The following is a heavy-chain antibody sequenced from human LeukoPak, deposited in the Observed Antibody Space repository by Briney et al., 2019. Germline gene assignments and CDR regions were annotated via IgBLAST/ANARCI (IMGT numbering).Heavy chain of an antibody. CDR2: IIPIFGTA. CDR1: GYTFTSYG. V-gene: IGHV1-69*05. Sequence: SVKVSCKASGYTFTSYGISWVRQAPGQGLEWMGGIIPIFGTANYAQKFQGRVTITTDESTSTAYMELSSLRSEDTAVYYCARGGLELRSLDYWGQGTLVTVSS. CDR3: ARGGLELRSLDY. J-gene: IGHJ4*02. D-gene: IGHD1-7*01.